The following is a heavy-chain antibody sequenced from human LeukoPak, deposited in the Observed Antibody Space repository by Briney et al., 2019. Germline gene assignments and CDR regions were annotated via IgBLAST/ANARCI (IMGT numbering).Heavy chain of an antibody. CDR2: IRASGAST. J-gene: IGHJ1*01. Sequence: CCGASDFTFSSYAMSWVHQAPGKGLEWVSVIRASGASTYFAHSVKGRSIISRDNFNNTLYLQLNSLRAEDTAVYYCAKVAGYSPISLDFPHWGQGTLVPVSA. V-gene: IGHV3-23*01. CDR1: DFTFSSYA. CDR3: AKVAGYSPISLDFPH. D-gene: IGHD1-26*01.